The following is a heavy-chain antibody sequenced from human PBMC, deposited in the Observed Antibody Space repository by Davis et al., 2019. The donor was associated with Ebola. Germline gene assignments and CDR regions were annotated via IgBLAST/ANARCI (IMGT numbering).Heavy chain of an antibody. J-gene: IGHJ4*02. Sequence: ASVKVSCKASGYTFTNFGITWVRQAPGQGLEWMGWINPHNNNTNYAQNVQGRVIMTSDTATTTAYMEVGSLRSDDTAVYYCARAQFPTTSDHWGQGTLVTVSS. CDR2: INPHNNNT. V-gene: IGHV1-18*04. CDR1: GYTFTNFG. D-gene: IGHD1-1*01. CDR3: ARAQFPTTSDH.